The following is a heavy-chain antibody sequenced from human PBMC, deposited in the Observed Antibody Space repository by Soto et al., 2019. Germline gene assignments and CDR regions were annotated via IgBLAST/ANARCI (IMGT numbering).Heavy chain of an antibody. CDR1: GGSISSGGYY. Sequence: QVQLQESGPGLVKPSQTLSLTCTVSGGSISSGGYYWSWIRQHPGKGLEWIGYIYYSGSTYYSPSLKSRVTTSVDTSKNQFSLKLSSVTAADTAVYYCARANSYGDYYYGMDVWGQGTTVTVSS. D-gene: IGHD5-18*01. J-gene: IGHJ6*02. CDR3: ARANSYGDYYYGMDV. V-gene: IGHV4-31*03. CDR2: IYYSGST.